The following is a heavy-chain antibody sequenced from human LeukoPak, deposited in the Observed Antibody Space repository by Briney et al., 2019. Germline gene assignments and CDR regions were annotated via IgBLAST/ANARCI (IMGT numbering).Heavy chain of an antibody. CDR3: ARHTYYDFWSGFSPFDY. CDR1: GGSISSYY. V-gene: IGHV4-59*08. D-gene: IGHD3-3*01. J-gene: IGHJ4*02. Sequence: SETLSLTCTVSGGSISSYYWSWIRQPPGKGLEWIGYIYYNGSTNYNPSLKSRVTISVDTSKNQFSLKLSSVTAADTAVYYCARHTYYDFWSGFSPFDYWGQGTLVTVSS. CDR2: IYYNGST.